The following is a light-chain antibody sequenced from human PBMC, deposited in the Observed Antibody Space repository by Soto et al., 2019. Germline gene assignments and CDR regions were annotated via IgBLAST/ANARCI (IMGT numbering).Light chain of an antibody. CDR2: EGT. CDR1: STDLGSYDL. J-gene: IGLJ3*02. Sequence: QSAPTQPASVSGSPGQSITISCTGTSTDLGSYDLVSWYQQHPGTAPKLLIYEGTKRPSGVSDRFSGSKSAYTASLTIFGLQTDDEADYYCSSYAGSSTWVFGGGTKLTVL. V-gene: IGLV2-23*01. CDR3: SSYAGSSTWV.